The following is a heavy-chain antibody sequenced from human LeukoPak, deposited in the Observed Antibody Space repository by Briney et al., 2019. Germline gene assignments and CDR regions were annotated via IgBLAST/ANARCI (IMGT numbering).Heavy chain of an antibody. CDR1: GYTFSDYY. V-gene: IGHV1-2*02. CDR2: IYPNSGGT. D-gene: IGHD1-26*01. J-gene: IGHJ4*02. Sequence: ASVKVSCMASGYTFSDYYMHWVRQAPGQGPEWMGWIYPNSGGTKYAQKFQGRVTMTRDTTISTAYMELSRLRSDDKAVYYSARGGPSPIDYWGQGTLVTVSS. CDR3: ARGGPSPIDY.